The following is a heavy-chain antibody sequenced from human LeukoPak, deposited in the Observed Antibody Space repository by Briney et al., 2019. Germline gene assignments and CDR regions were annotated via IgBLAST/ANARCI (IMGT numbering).Heavy chain of an antibody. V-gene: IGHV1-69*13. CDR3: AVTIFGVVRWFDP. Sequence: GASVKVSCKASGGTFSSYAISWVRQAPGQGLEWMGGIIPIFGTANYAQKFRGRVTITADESTGTAYMELSSLRSEDTAVYYCAVTIFGVVRWFDPWGQGTLVTVSS. J-gene: IGHJ5*02. CDR1: GGTFSSYA. CDR2: IIPIFGTA. D-gene: IGHD3-3*01.